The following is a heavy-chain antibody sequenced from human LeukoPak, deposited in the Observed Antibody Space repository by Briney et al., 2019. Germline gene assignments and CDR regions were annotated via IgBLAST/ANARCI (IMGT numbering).Heavy chain of an antibody. CDR1: GYTFTSYG. J-gene: IGHJ5*02. D-gene: IGHD6-13*01. V-gene: IGHV1-18*01. Sequence: GASVKVSCKASGYTFTSYGITWVRQAPGQGLEWMGLISAYNGNTNYVQKFQGRVTMTTETSTNTAYMELTSLRSDDTAVYYCARGIAAAGPDYSHYNWFDPWGQGTLVTVSS. CDR3: ARGIAAAGPDYSHYNWFDP. CDR2: ISAYNGNT.